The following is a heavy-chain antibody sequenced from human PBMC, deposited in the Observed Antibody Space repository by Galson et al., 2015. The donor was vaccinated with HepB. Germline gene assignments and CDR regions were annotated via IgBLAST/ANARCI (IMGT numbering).Heavy chain of an antibody. CDR2: TYYRSKWYN. CDR3: ARERGAYCGGDCYSFSAFDI. D-gene: IGHD2-21*02. CDR1: GDSVSSNSAA. J-gene: IGHJ3*02. V-gene: IGHV6-1*01. Sequence: CAISGDSVSSNSAAWNWIRQSPSRGLEWLGRTYYRSKWYNDYAVSVKSRITINPDTSKNQFSLQLNSVTPEDTAVYYCARERGAYCGGDCYSFSAFDIWGQGTMVTVSS.